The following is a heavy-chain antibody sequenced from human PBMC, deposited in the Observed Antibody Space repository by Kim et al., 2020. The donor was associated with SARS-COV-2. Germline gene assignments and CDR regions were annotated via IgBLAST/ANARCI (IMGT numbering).Heavy chain of an antibody. CDR1: GFTFSTYW. CDR2: ITSDGSIT. CDR3: ASGEFDF. V-gene: IGHV3-74*01. Sequence: GGSLRLSCAAPGFTFSTYWMHWVRQAPGKGLVWVSRITSDGSITIYADSVKGRFTISRDNAKNTLYLQMNSLRAEDTAVYYCASGEFDFWGQGTLVTVSS. J-gene: IGHJ4*02.